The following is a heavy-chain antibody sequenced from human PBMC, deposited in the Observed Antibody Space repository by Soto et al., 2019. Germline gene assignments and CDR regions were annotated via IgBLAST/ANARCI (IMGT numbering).Heavy chain of an antibody. J-gene: IGHJ4*02. CDR2: ISSGGST. V-gene: IGHV3-23*01. CDR3: ARAGERYFDWLSLDYFDY. Sequence: GGSLRLSCAASGFTFSNYATSWVRQAPGKGLEWVSYISSGGSTYYADSVKGRFTISRDNSKNTLYLQMNSLRAEDTAVYYCARAGERYFDWLSLDYFDYWGQGTLVTVSS. D-gene: IGHD3-9*01. CDR1: GFTFSNYA.